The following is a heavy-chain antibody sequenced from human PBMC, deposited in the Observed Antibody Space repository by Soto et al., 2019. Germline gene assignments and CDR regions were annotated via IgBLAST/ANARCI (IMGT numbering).Heavy chain of an antibody. J-gene: IGHJ5*02. CDR3: ARGIGFGNYNWFDP. CDR2: MNPNSGNT. Sequence: QVQLVQSGAEVKKPGASVKVSCKASGYTFTSYDINWVRQATGQGLEWMGWMNPNSGNTGYAQKFQGRVTXNRLPXXSTAYMELSSLRSEDTAVYYCARGIGFGNYNWFDPWGQGTLVTVSS. CDR1: GYTFTSYD. D-gene: IGHD3-16*01. V-gene: IGHV1-8*01.